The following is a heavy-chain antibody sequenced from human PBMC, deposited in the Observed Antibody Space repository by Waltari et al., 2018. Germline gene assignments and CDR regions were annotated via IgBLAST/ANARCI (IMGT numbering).Heavy chain of an antibody. D-gene: IGHD2-15*01. CDR3: ARHRRVVVAAPFDY. CDR1: GGSISSYY. CDR2: IYYSGST. J-gene: IGHJ4*02. V-gene: IGHV4-59*08. Sequence: QVQLQESGPGLVKPSETLSLTCTVSGGSISSYYWSWIRQPPGKGLEWIGYIYYSGSTNYNPSLKSRVTISVDTSKNQFSLKLSSVTAADTAVYYCARHRRVVVAAPFDYWGQGTLVTVSS.